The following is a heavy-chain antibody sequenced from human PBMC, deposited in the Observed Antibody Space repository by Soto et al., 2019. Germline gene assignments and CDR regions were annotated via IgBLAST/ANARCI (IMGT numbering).Heavy chain of an antibody. D-gene: IGHD2-21*02. J-gene: IGHJ3*02. CDR2: IIPIFGTA. CDR1: GGTFSSYA. V-gene: IGHV1-69*01. CDR3: AREDCGGNSIFDI. Sequence: QVQLVQSGAEVKKPGSSVKVSCKASGGTFSSYAISWVRQAPGQGLEWMGGIIPIFGTANYAQKFQGRVTITAAESKSTAYMELSSLRSEGTAVYYCAREDCGGNSIFDIWGQGTMVTVSS.